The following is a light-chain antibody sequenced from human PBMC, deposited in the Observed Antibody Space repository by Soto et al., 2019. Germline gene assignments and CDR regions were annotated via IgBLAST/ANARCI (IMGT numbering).Light chain of an antibody. CDR3: QHYNSYSEA. CDR2: SAS. J-gene: IGKJ1*01. CDR1: QTVSKF. Sequence: DVQMTQSPSSLSASVGDSVTIACRASQTVSKFVNWYQQKPGKVPDLLIYSASTLYSGVPSRFSGSGSGTEFTLTISNLQPEDFATYYCQHYNSYSEAFGQGTKVDIK. V-gene: IGKV1-39*01.